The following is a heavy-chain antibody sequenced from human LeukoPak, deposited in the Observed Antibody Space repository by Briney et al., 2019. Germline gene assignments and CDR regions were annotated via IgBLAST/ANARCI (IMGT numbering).Heavy chain of an antibody. CDR1: GFTFSSYA. CDR2: ISSNGGST. V-gene: IGHV3-64*01. Sequence: GGSLRLSCAASGFTFSSYAMHWVRQAPGKGLEYVSAISSNGGSTYYANSVKGRFTISRDNSKNTLYLQMGSLRAEDTAVYYCAKVGVPATMELGTRGVATTIELDYWGQGTLVTVSS. CDR3: AKVGVPATMELGTRGVATTIELDY. J-gene: IGHJ4*02. D-gene: IGHD2-2*01.